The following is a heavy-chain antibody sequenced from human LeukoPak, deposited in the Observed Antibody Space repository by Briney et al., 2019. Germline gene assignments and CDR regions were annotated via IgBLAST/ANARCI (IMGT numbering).Heavy chain of an antibody. CDR3: ARLALQEVGATQTYYLDY. V-gene: IGHV4-38-2*02. Sequence: SETLSLTCTVSGYSISSGYYWGWIRQPPGKGLEWIGSIYYSGSTYYNPSLKSRVTISLDTSKIQFSLKLSSVTAADTAVYYCARLALQEVGATQTYYLDYWGQGTLVTVSS. D-gene: IGHD1-26*01. J-gene: IGHJ4*02. CDR2: IYYSGST. CDR1: GYSISSGYY.